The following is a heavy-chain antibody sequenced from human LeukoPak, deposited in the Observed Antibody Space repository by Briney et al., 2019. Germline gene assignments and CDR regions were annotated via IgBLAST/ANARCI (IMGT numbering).Heavy chain of an antibody. CDR3: VRGGGEQQVDS. J-gene: IGHJ4*02. CDR1: GYSFTNYW. V-gene: IGHV5-51*01. Sequence: GESLKISCKGSGYSFTNYWIGWVRQMPGKGLEWMGMIYPGDSDTRYSPSFQGQVTVSSDKSISTAFLQWSSLKASDIAMYYCVRGGGEQQVDSWGQGTLVTVSS. CDR2: IYPGDSDT. D-gene: IGHD3-10*01.